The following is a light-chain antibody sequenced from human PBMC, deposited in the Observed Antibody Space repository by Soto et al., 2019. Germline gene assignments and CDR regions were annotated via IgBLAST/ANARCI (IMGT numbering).Light chain of an antibody. CDR3: QQYYDYPPLI. V-gene: IGKV3-15*01. CDR2: GAS. CDR1: RNINRK. J-gene: IGKJ4*01. Sequence: EIVMTQSPATLSVSPGERATLSCRASRNINRKLAWYQQKPGQAPRLLISGASTRATGIPARFSGSGSGTEFTLTVSRLQSEYFAVYYCQQYYDYPPLIFGGGTKVEIK.